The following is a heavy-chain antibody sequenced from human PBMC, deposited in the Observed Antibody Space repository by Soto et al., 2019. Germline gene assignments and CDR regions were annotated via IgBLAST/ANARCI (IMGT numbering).Heavy chain of an antibody. CDR2: IYYSGRT. CDR1: GGSLPSGSYY. Sequence: SEPLSLTCTVSGGSLPSGSYYWSCIRQQKGKGLEWIGYIYYSGRTYYNPSLKSRVTISLNTSKNQLSLNLISVTAAATAVYYCAIERSSRCYLVDWGQGTLVTVSS. CDR3: AIERSSRCYLVD. J-gene: IGHJ4*02. V-gene: IGHV4-31*03. D-gene: IGHD3-22*01.